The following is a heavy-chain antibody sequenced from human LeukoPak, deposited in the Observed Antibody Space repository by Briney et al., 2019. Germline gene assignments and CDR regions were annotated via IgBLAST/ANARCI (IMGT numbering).Heavy chain of an antibody. CDR3: AAQYKYCSGGTCWKDY. CDR2: IYHSGST. J-gene: IGHJ4*02. Sequence: SETLSLTCAVSGYSISSGYYWGWIRQPPGKCVEWIESIYHSGSTYYNPSLKSRVTISLDTSKNQFSLKLSSVTAADTAVYYCAAQYKYCSGGTCWKDYWGQGTPVTVSS. CDR1: GYSISSGYY. D-gene: IGHD2-15*01. V-gene: IGHV4-38-2*01.